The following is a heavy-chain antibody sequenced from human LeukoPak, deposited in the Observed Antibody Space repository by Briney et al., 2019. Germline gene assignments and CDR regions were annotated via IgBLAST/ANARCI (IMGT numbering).Heavy chain of an antibody. D-gene: IGHD3-10*01. CDR1: GFTFSSYA. CDR2: ISGSGSHT. Sequence: GGSLRLSCAASGFTFSSYAMSWVSQAPGKGLEWVSSISGSGSHTYYANSVKGRLTISRDNPKNTPYLQMNSLRAEDTAVYYCAKESGASYYGSGGDSWGQGTLVTVSS. V-gene: IGHV3-23*01. CDR3: AKESGASYYGSGGDS. J-gene: IGHJ4*02.